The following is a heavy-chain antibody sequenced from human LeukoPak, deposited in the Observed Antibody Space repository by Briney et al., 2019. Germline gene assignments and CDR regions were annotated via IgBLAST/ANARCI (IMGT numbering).Heavy chain of an antibody. Sequence: GGFLRLSCAASGFTFSSYAMSWVRQAPGKGLEWVSAISGSGGSTYYADSVKGRFTISRDNSKNTLYLQMNSLRAEDTAVYYCARARHSSSLQPTDYWGQGTLVTVSS. CDR1: GFTFSSYA. CDR3: ARARHSSSLQPTDY. V-gene: IGHV3-23*01. J-gene: IGHJ4*02. D-gene: IGHD6-6*01. CDR2: ISGSGGST.